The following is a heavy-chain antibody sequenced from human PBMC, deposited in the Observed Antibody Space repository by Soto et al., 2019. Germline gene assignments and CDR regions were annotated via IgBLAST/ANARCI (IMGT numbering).Heavy chain of an antibody. J-gene: IGHJ5*02. CDR3: ARDREYNWNYNWFDP. Sequence: ASVKVACKASGYTFTSYGISWVRQAPGQGLEWMGWISTYNGNTNFTQKLQGRVTMTTDTSTSTAYMELRSLRSDDTAVYYCARDREYNWNYNWFDPRGRG. CDR1: GYTFTSYG. D-gene: IGHD1-7*01. CDR2: ISTYNGNT. V-gene: IGHV1-18*01.